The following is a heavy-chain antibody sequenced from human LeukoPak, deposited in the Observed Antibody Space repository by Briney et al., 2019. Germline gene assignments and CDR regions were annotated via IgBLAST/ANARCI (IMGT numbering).Heavy chain of an antibody. V-gene: IGHV4-61*02. CDR1: GDSLSSGIYY. D-gene: IGHD4-17*01. CDR3: AREGGGDYEKWFDT. CDR2: IYLNGNY. J-gene: IGHJ5*02. Sequence: SGTLSLTCSVSGDSLSSGIYYWGWIRQPAGKGLEWIGRIYLNGNYNHNPPQKRRISLSIETSKDQFSLKVTSVNAADTGSYYCAREGGGDYEKWFDTWGEGNLVTLSS.